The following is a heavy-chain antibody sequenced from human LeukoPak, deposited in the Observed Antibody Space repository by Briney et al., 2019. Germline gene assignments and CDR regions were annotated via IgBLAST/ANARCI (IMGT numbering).Heavy chain of an antibody. D-gene: IGHD4-17*01. V-gene: IGHV3-11*01. CDR2: IFNSCTTI. CDR1: GFTFSDWY. Sequence: PGGSLRLSCAVSGFTFSDWYMSWIRQAPGKGPEWVSYIFNSCTTIYYADSVKGRFTISRDNAMNSLYLHMNSLRAEDTAVYYCARGHYGLDYWGQGTQVTVSS. CDR3: ARGHYGLDY. J-gene: IGHJ4*02.